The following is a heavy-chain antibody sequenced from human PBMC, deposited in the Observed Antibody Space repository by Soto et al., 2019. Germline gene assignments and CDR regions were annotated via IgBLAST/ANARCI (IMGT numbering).Heavy chain of an antibody. CDR1: GFTFSSYG. V-gene: IGHV3-30*18. Sequence: QVQLVESGGGVVQPGRSLRLSCAASGFTFSSYGMHWVRQAPGKGLEWVAVISYDGSNKYYADSVKGRFTISRDNSKNTLYLQMHSLRAADTAVYYCAKAPHNWNDLYYGMDVWGQGTTVTVSS. D-gene: IGHD1-1*01. J-gene: IGHJ6*02. CDR3: AKAPHNWNDLYYGMDV. CDR2: ISYDGSNK.